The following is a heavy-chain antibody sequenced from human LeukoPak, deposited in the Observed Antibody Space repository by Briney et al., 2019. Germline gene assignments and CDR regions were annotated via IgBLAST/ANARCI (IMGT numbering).Heavy chain of an antibody. CDR3: ARDELITFGRVIVQINYFDY. CDR2: IWYDGSNK. Sequence: GGSLRLSCAASGFTFTSYGMHWVRQAPGKGLEWVAVIWYDGSNKYYADSVKGRFTISRDNSKNTLYLQMNSLRAEDTAVYYCARDELITFGRVIVQINYFDYWGQGTLVTVSS. CDR1: GFTFTSYG. D-gene: IGHD3-16*02. V-gene: IGHV3-33*08. J-gene: IGHJ4*02.